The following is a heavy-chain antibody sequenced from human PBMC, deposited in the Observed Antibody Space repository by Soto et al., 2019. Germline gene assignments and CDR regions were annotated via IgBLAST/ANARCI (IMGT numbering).Heavy chain of an antibody. CDR3: AKDIAAAGTGYYYYYMDC. CDR2: ISWNSGSI. V-gene: IGHV3-9*01. CDR1: GFTFDDYA. D-gene: IGHD6-13*01. Sequence: GGSLRLSCAASGFTFDDYAMHWVRQAPGKGLEWVSGISWNSGSIGYADSVKGRFTISRDNAKNSLYLQMNSLRAEDTALYYCAKDIAAAGTGYYYYYMDCWGKGTTVTVAS. J-gene: IGHJ6*03.